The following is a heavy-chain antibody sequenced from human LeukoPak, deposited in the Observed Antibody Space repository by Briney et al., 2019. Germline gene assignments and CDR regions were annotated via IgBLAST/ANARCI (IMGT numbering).Heavy chain of an antibody. CDR2: INPNTGNP. D-gene: IGHD3-16*02. V-gene: IGHV7-4-1*02. CDR3: ARAYQRLGELSLPDY. CDR1: GYTFTRYA. Sequence: EASVKVSCKGSGYTFTRYAMNWVRQAPGPGLEWMGWINPNTGNPTYAQGFTGRFVFSLDTSVTTAYLQINSLKAEDTAVYYCARAYQRLGELSLPDYWGQGTLVTVSS. J-gene: IGHJ4*02.